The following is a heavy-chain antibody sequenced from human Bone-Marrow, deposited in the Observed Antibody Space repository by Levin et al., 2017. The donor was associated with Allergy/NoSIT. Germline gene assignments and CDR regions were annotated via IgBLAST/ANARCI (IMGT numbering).Heavy chain of an antibody. V-gene: IGHV4-30-4*01. CDR1: GGSLTNGDYY. CDR2: IYYSGST. Sequence: SETLSLTCAVSGGSLTNGDYYWSWIRQSPGKGLEWIGYIYYSGSTYYNPSLKSRVLISIDTSENQFSLKLKSVTAADTAVYCCARAAYYEFVWGSFRFFDHCGQGSLVTVSS. J-gene: IGHJ4*02. CDR3: ARAAYYEFVWGSFRFFDH. D-gene: IGHD3-16*02.